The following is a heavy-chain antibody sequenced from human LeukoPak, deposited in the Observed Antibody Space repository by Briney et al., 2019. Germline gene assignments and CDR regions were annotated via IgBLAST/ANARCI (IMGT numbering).Heavy chain of an antibody. V-gene: IGHV3-7*01. CDR2: TKPDGSAE. J-gene: IGHJ4*02. Sequence: AGSLRLSCAASGFTFRNHWMGWVRQPPGKGLAWVANTKPDGSAEYYADAVMGRITTTRNNANNLLYLQMNMLRAEDSAVYCLAREGGLNTNCDNCGQGTLGTVSP. CDR3: AREGGLNTNCDN. D-gene: IGHD5-12*01. CDR1: GFTFRNHW.